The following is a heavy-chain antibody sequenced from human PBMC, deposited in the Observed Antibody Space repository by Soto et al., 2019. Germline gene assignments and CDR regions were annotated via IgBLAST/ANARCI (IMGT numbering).Heavy chain of an antibody. V-gene: IGHV3-23*01. J-gene: IGHJ5*02. CDR3: AKTMPLRRGYDWVFGVVTGLGP. CDR2: ISGSGGST. CDR1: GFTFSSYA. Sequence: GGSLRLSCAASGFTFSSYAMSWVRQAPGKGLEWVSAISGSGGSTYYADSVKGRFTISRDNSKNTLYLQMNSLRAEDTAVYYCAKTMPLRRGYDWVFGVVTGLGPWGQGTLVTVSS. D-gene: IGHD3-3*01.